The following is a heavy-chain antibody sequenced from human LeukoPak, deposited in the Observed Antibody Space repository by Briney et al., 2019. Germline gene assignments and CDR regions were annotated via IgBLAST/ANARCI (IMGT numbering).Heavy chain of an antibody. CDR2: IYTSGST. CDR1: GGSISSYY. V-gene: IGHV4-4*07. Sequence: SETLSLTCTVSGGSISSYYWSWIRQLAGKGLEWIGRIYTSGSTNYNPSLKSRVTMSVDTSKNQFSLKLSSVTAADTAVYYCARDRYYYDSSGYLFDYWGQGTLVTVSS. J-gene: IGHJ4*02. D-gene: IGHD3-22*01. CDR3: ARDRYYYDSSGYLFDY.